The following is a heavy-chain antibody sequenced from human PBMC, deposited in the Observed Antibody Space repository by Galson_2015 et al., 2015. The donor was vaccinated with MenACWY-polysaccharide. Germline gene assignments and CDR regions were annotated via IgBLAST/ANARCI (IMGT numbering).Heavy chain of an antibody. D-gene: IGHD1-26*01. CDR3: ARVLKGLVGATPDY. Sequence: SLRLCCAASGFTFSSYWMHWVRQAPGKGLVWVSYISSGGTIYYADSVKGRFTISRDNAKNSLYLQMNSLRDDDTAVYYCARVLKGLVGATPDYWGQGTLVTVSS. V-gene: IGHV3-48*02. CDR1: GFTFSSYW. CDR2: ISSGGTI. J-gene: IGHJ4*02.